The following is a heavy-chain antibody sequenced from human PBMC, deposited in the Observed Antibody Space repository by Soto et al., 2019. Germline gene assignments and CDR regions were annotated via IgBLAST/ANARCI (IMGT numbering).Heavy chain of an antibody. J-gene: IGHJ4*02. CDR2: ISAYNGNT. D-gene: IGHD6-19*01. CDR1: GYTFTSYG. CDR3: ARAVAVAGTRWGVDY. V-gene: IGHV1-18*01. Sequence: ASVKVSCKASGYTFTSYGISWVRQAPGQGLEWMGWISAYNGNTNYAQKLQGRVTMTTDTSTSTAYMELRSLRSDDTAVYYCARAVAVAGTRWGVDYWGQGTLVTVSS.